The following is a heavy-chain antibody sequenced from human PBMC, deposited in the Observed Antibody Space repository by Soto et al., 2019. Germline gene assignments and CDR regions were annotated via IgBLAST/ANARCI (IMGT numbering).Heavy chain of an antibody. CDR1: GGTFSSYA. CDR2: IIPIFGTA. J-gene: IGHJ6*02. CDR3: ARPTRRYYYYGMDV. Sequence: QVQLVQSGAEVKKPGSSVKVSCKASGGTFSSYAISWVRQAPGQGLEWMGGIIPIFGTANYAQKFQGRVTXXAXEXXSTAYMELSSLRSEDTAVYYCARPTRRYYYYGMDVWGQGTTVTVSS. V-gene: IGHV1-69*12.